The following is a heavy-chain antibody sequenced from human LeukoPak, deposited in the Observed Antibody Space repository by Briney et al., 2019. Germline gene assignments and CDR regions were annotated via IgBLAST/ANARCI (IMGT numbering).Heavy chain of an antibody. D-gene: IGHD5-24*01. J-gene: IGHJ6*02. CDR1: GYTFTSYY. CDR3: ARDSGGVLGGYNWYYYYGMDV. CDR2: INPSGGST. V-gene: IGHV1-46*01. Sequence: ASVKVSCKASGYTFTSYYMHWVRQAPGQGLEWMGIINPSGGSTSYAQKFQGRVTMTRDTSTSTVYMELSSLRSEDTAVYYCARDSGGVLGGYNWYYYYGMDVWGQGTTVTVSS.